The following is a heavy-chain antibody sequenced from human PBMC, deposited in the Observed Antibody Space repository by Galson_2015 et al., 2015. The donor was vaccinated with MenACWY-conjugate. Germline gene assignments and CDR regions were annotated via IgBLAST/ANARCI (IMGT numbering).Heavy chain of an antibody. D-gene: IGHD4-11*01. J-gene: IGHJ4*02. Sequence: SVKVSCKASGYTLSNYAMHWVRQAPGQRLEWMGWINAGNSNTRYSQKFQGRVTITFDTSASTAYMELSSLRSEDTAVYYCARVEYDYKFDYWGQGTLVTVSS. CDR1: GYTLSNYA. CDR3: ARVEYDYKFDY. CDR2: INAGNSNT. V-gene: IGHV1-3*01.